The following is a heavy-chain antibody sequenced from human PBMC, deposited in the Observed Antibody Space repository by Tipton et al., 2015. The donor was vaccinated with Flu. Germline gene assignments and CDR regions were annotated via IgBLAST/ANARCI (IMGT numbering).Heavy chain of an antibody. CDR1: GFTFSSYS. J-gene: IGHJ6*03. CDR3: ARARITIFGVVQYYMDV. D-gene: IGHD3-3*01. CDR2: ISSSSTYI. Sequence: SLRLSCAASGFTFSSYSMNWVRQAPGRGLEWVSSISSSSTYIYYADSLRGRFTTSRDNAKNSLYLQMNSLRAEDTAVYYCARARITIFGVVQYYMDVWGKGTTVTVSS. V-gene: IGHV3-21*01.